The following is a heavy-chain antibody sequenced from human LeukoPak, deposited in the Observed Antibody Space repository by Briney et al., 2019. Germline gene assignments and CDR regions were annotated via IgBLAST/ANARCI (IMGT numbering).Heavy chain of an antibody. CDR1: GYTFSNYG. CDR2: SSPYNGKT. V-gene: IGHV1-18*01. J-gene: IGHJ1*01. CDR3: ARGLLTFGGVIGGPQALEYFQH. D-gene: IGHD3-16*02. Sequence: ASVTVSCKASGYTFSNYGISWVRQAPGQGLEWMGWSSPYNGKTNYAQKLQGRVTMTTDTSTGTAYMELRSLRSDDTAMYYCARGLLTFGGVIGGPQALEYFQHWGQGTLVTVSS.